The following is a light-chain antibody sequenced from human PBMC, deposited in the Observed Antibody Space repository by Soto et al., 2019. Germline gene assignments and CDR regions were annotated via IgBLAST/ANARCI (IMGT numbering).Light chain of an antibody. V-gene: IGKV3-20*01. CDR3: QQYGSSPLT. CDR1: QSVSSSY. CDR2: GAS. J-gene: IGKJ1*01. Sequence: EIVVTQSPGTLSLSPGERDTLSCRASQSVSSSYLAWYQQKPGQAPRLLIYGASSRVTGIPDRVSGSGSGTDFPLTISRLEPEDFAVYYCQQYGSSPLTFGQGTKGEIK.